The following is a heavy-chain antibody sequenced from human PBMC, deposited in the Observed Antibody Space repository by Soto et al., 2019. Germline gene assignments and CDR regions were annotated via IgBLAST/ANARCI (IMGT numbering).Heavy chain of an antibody. CDR3: ARGYRGVVLFDY. CDR1: GGSISSGGYY. D-gene: IGHD2-2*01. J-gene: IGHJ4*02. V-gene: IGHV4-31*03. Sequence: QVQLQESGPGLVKPSQTLSLTCTVSGGSISSGGYYWSWIRQHPGKGLEWIGYIYYSGSTYYNPSLKSRVTISVDTSKNQFSPKLSSVTAADTAVYYCARGYRGVVLFDYWGQGTLVTVSS. CDR2: IYYSGST.